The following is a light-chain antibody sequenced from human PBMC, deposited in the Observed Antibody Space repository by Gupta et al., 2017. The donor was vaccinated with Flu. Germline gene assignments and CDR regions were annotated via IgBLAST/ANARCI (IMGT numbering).Light chain of an antibody. CDR1: QSISSW. V-gene: IGKV1-5*03. J-gene: IGKJ1*01. CDR3: QQDNSYSGT. Sequence: PSTLSASVGDRVTITCRASQSISSWLAWYQQKPGKAPKVLIYKASSLQSGVPSRFSGSGSGTEFTLTISSLQPDDFATYYCQQDNSYSGTFGQGTEVEIK. CDR2: KAS.